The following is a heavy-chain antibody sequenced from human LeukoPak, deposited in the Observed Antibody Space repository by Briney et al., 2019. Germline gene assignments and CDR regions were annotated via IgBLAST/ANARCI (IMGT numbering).Heavy chain of an antibody. CDR2: ISSSSSTI. V-gene: IGHV3-48*01. Sequence: TGGSLRLSCAASGFTFSTYSMNWVRQAPGKGLEWVSYISSSSSTIYYADSVKGRFTISRDNAKNSLYLQMNSLRAEDAAVYYCARDGPAVPGQSRAFDVWGQGTMVTVSS. D-gene: IGHD3-10*01. CDR1: GFTFSTYS. CDR3: ARDGPAVPGQSRAFDV. J-gene: IGHJ3*01.